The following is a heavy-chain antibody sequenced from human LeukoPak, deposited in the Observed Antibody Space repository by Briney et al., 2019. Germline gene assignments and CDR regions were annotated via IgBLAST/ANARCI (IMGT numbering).Heavy chain of an antibody. CDR1: GYIFSAYY. V-gene: IGHV1-2*02. D-gene: IGHD4-23*01. Sequence: ASVKVSCKASGYIFSAYYMHWVRQAPGQGLEWMGWINPNSGGTNYAQKFQGRVTMTRDTSISTAYMELSRLRSDDTAVYYCARVASGTVVTPSFPDYWGQGTLVTVSS. CDR3: ARVASGTVVTPSFPDY. CDR2: INPNSGGT. J-gene: IGHJ4*02.